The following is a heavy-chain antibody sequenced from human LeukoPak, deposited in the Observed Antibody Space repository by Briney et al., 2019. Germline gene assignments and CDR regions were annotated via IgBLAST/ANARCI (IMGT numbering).Heavy chain of an antibody. CDR1: GFTFRTYW. Sequence: GGSLRLSCGASGFTFRTYWMHWVRQAPGKGLVWVSRIGGDGSNTNFADSVRGRFAISRDNAKNMLYLQMNSLRAEDTAVYYCARGGRHDYDGRPPDFWGQGTLVTVSS. D-gene: IGHD4-23*01. J-gene: IGHJ4*02. CDR2: IGGDGSNT. CDR3: ARGGRHDYDGRPPDF. V-gene: IGHV3-74*01.